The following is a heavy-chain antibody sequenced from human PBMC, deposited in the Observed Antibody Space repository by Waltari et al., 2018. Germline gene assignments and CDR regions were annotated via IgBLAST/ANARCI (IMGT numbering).Heavy chain of an antibody. CDR3: ARERGYCTGGVCYYHYYYGMDV. J-gene: IGHJ6*02. Sequence: QVQLVQSGAEVKKPGSSVKVSCKASGGTFSSYAISWVRQAPGQGLEWMGGIIPIFGTANYAQKFQGRVTITADESTSTAYMELSSLRSEDTAVYYCARERGYCTGGVCYYHYYYGMDVWGQGTTVTVSS. D-gene: IGHD2-8*02. V-gene: IGHV1-69*13. CDR2: IIPIFGTA. CDR1: GGTFSSYA.